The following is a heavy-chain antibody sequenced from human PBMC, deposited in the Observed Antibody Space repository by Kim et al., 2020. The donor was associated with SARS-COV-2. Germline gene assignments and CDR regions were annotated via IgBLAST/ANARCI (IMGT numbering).Heavy chain of an antibody. D-gene: IGHD3-16*01. V-gene: IGHV3-30*04. Sequence: GGSLRLSCAASGFTFNSYAIHWVRQAPGKGLQWVAVISSDGNNQYYADSVMGRFTISRDNSKNTLYLQMNSLRDEDTAVYYCAKDSRRITRIGLFDYWVQGTLVTVSS. CDR1: GFTFNSYA. J-gene: IGHJ4*02. CDR3: AKDSRRITRIGLFDY. CDR2: ISSDGNNQ.